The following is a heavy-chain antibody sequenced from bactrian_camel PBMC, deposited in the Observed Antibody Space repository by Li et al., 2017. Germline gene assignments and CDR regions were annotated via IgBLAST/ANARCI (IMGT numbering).Heavy chain of an antibody. D-gene: IGHD1*01. V-gene: IGHV3S53*01. CDR2: FSPNAVT. CDR1: EYTNC. CDR3: AANLGADILSLLPHDFTY. J-gene: IGHJ6*01. Sequence: VQLVESGGGSAQAGGSLRLSCAASEYTNCLAWFRQAPDKERERVAGFSPNAVTDYADSVSGRFTISEGSRGFLNLEMNSLKPDDTAMYYCAANLGADILSLLPHDFTYWGQGTQVTVS.